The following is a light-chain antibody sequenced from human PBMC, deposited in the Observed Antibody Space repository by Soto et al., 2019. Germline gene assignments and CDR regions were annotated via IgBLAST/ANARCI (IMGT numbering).Light chain of an antibody. CDR1: QSVSRR. Sequence: EIVLTQSPGTLSLSPGGRATLSCRASQSVSRRLAWYQHRPGQSPRLLISGASMRASGVPVRFSGSGSGTDFTLTLSRLEPEDFAVYYCQHYGETPITFGLGTRL. J-gene: IGKJ5*01. CDR3: QHYGETPIT. V-gene: IGKV3-20*01. CDR2: GAS.